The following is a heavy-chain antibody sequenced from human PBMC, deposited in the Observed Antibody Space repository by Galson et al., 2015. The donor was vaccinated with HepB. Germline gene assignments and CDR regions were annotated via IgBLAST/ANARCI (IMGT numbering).Heavy chain of an antibody. V-gene: IGHV3-21*01. CDR2: ISPGSDYI. D-gene: IGHD6-19*01. Sequence: SLRLSCAASGFTFSTSGMNWVRQAPGKGLEWVSSISPGSDYIYYADSVKGRFTISRDNARSSLFLQMDSLRAEDTAVYFCASFETRAVTGNDYWGQGTLVTVSS. CDR3: ASFETRAVTGNDY. CDR1: GFTFSTSG. J-gene: IGHJ4*02.